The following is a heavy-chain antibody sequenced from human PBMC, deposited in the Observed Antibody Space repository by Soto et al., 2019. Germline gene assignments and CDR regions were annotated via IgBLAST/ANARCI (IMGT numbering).Heavy chain of an antibody. Sequence: PSETLSLTCTVSGGSISSGGYYWSWIRQHPGKGLEWIGYIYYSGSTYYKPSLKSRLTISVDTSKNQFSLKLSSVTAADTAVYYCARATVYYGMDVWGQGTTVTVSS. V-gene: IGHV4-31*03. J-gene: IGHJ6*02. CDR3: ARATVYYGMDV. D-gene: IGHD1-26*01. CDR2: IYYSGST. CDR1: GGSISSGGYY.